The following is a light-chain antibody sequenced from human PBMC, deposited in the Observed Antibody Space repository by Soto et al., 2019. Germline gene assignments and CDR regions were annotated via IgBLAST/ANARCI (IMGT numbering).Light chain of an antibody. CDR1: SGDIGSYNR. CDR3: SSYTNINTRACV. CDR2: EVT. J-gene: IGLJ1*01. V-gene: IGLV2-14*01. Sequence: QSVLTQPASVSGSHGQSITISFTGTSGDIGSYNRVSWYQQHPGKAPKLIIYEVTDRPSGVSNRFSGSKSGNTASLTISGLQAEDEAEYYCSSYTNINTRACVFGTGTKV.